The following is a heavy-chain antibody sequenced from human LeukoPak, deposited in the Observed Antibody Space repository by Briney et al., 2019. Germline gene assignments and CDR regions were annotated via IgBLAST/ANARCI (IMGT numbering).Heavy chain of an antibody. D-gene: IGHD6-6*01. V-gene: IGHV6-1*01. Sequence: SQTLSLTCAISGDSVSSNGAAWNWIRQSPSRGLEWLGRTYYRSKWYNDYAVSVKSRITINPDTSNNQFSLQLNSVTPEDTAVYYCTKSLATRPGGENWFDPWGQETLVTVSS. J-gene: IGHJ5*02. CDR1: GDSVSSNGAA. CDR2: TYYRSKWYN. CDR3: TKSLATRPGGENWFDP.